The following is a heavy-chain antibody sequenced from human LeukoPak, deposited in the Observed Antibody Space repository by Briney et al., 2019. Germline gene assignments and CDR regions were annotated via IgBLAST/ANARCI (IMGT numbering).Heavy chain of an antibody. CDR2: ITDSYNT. Sequence: GGSLRLSCAASGIAFSDSAMDWVRQAPGKGLECVSVITDSYNTYYGDSVKGRFTVSRDNSRKTLYLQMNSLRVDDTALYYCVKGACSSGCSGNHWGQGTRVIVSS. CDR1: GIAFSDSA. D-gene: IGHD6-19*01. J-gene: IGHJ5*02. V-gene: IGHV3-23*01. CDR3: VKGACSSGCSGNH.